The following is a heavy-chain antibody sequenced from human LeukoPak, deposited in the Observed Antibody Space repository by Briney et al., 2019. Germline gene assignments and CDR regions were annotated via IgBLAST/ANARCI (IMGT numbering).Heavy chain of an antibody. CDR3: ARSGGDFKESVDY. CDR2: IYHSGST. J-gene: IGHJ4*02. Sequence: PSETLSLTCTVSGGSISSGDYYWSWIRQPPGKGLEWIGSIYHSGSTYYNPSLKSRVTISVDTSKNQFSLKLSSVTAADTAVYYCARSGGDFKESVDYWGQGTLVTVSS. D-gene: IGHD4-17*01. V-gene: IGHV4-39*07. CDR1: GGSISSGDYY.